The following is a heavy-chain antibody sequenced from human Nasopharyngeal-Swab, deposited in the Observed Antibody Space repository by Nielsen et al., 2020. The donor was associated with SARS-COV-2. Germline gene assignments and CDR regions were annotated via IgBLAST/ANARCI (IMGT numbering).Heavy chain of an antibody. Sequence: GASLKISCAASGFTFSSYAMSWVRQAPGKGLEWVSAISGSGGSTYYADSVKGRFTISRDNSKNTLYLQMNSLRAEDTAVYYCAKCPYCSSPSCYTCYYYGMDVWGQGTTVTVSS. V-gene: IGHV3-23*01. CDR3: AKCPYCSSPSCYTCYYYGMDV. CDR2: ISGSGGST. CDR1: GFTFSSYA. J-gene: IGHJ6*02. D-gene: IGHD2-2*02.